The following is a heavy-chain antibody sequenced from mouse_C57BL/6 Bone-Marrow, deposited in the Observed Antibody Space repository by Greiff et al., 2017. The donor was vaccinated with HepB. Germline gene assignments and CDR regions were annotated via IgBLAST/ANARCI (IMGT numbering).Heavy chain of an antibody. Sequence: VQLKESGPGLVKPSQSLSLTCSVTGYSITSGYYWNWIRQFPGNKLEWMGYISYDGSNNYNPSLKNRISITRDTSKNQFFLKLNSVTTEDTATYYCARRYYDYYYFDYWGQGTTLTVSS. D-gene: IGHD2-4*01. CDR2: ISYDGSN. V-gene: IGHV3-6*01. J-gene: IGHJ2*01. CDR3: ARRYYDYYYFDY. CDR1: GYSITSGYY.